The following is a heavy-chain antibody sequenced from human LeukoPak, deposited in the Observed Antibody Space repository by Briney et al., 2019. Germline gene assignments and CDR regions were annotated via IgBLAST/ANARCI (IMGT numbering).Heavy chain of an antibody. Sequence: PSETLSLTCTVSGSSISSYYWSWIRQPPGKGLEWIGYIYYSGSTNYNPSLKSRVTISVDTSKNQFSLKLSSVTAADTAVYYCARGGGAGLPLDYWGQGTLVTVSS. V-gene: IGHV4-59*01. J-gene: IGHJ4*02. CDR3: ARGGGAGLPLDY. CDR1: GSSISSYY. CDR2: IYYSGST. D-gene: IGHD5-12*01.